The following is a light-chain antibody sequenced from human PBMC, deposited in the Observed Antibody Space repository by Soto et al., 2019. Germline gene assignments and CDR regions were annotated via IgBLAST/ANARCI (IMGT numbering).Light chain of an antibody. V-gene: IGKV3-20*01. CDR2: GAS. CDR1: QGVSSSY. J-gene: IGKJ4*01. CDR3: QYYRTA. Sequence: IVFTQTPGTLSLSPGERATLSCRASQGVSSSYLAWYQQKPGQPPRLLIYGASSRATGIPDRFRASGSGSDFTITITRPEPEDLAVYYCQYYRTAFGGGKKVVIK.